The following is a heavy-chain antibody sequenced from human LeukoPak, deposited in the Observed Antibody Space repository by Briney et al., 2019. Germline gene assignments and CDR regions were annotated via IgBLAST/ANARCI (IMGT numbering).Heavy chain of an antibody. CDR3: AKRGYSLDV. Sequence: GGSLRLSCAASGFTVSSNYMSWVRQAPGKGLEWVSAISGSGGSTYYADSVKGRFTISRDNSKNTLYLQMNSLRAEDTAVYYCAKRGYSLDVWGKGTTVTVSS. CDR2: ISGSGGST. CDR1: GFTVSSNY. D-gene: IGHD3-10*01. J-gene: IGHJ6*03. V-gene: IGHV3-23*01.